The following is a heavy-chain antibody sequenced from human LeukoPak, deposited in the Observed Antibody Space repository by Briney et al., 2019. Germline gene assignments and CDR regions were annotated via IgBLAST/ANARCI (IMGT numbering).Heavy chain of an antibody. D-gene: IGHD2-15*01. J-gene: IGHJ3*02. Sequence: SETLSLTCTVSGGFVSSGSYYWTWIRQPPGKGLGWIGYISYSGSTNYNPSLKSRVTISVDTPKNQFSLNLSSVTAADTAVYYCARRGSGGRSFDIWGQGTMVTVSS. V-gene: IGHV4-61*01. CDR1: GGFVSSGSYY. CDR2: ISYSGST. CDR3: ARRGSGGRSFDI.